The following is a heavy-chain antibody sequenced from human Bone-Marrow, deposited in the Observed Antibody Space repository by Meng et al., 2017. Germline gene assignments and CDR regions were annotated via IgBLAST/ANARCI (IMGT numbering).Heavy chain of an antibody. CDR3: TTDKLNDFWSGYYTAIFDY. J-gene: IGHJ4*02. Sequence: GESLKISCAASGFTFSNAWMSWVRQAPGKGLEWVGRIKSKTDGGTTDYAAPVKGRFTISRDDSKNTLYLQMNSLKTEDTAVYYCTTDKLNDFWSGYYTAIFDYWGQGTLVTVSS. CDR1: GFTFSNAW. V-gene: IGHV3-15*01. CDR2: IKSKTDGGTT. D-gene: IGHD3-3*01.